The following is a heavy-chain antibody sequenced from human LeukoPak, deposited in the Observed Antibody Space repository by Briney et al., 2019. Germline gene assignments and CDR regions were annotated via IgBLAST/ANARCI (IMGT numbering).Heavy chain of an antibody. D-gene: IGHD1-26*01. Sequence: WETLFLTCTGSGGSISCYLWRWIRQPRGRVLGGMGHVFYTSKACYTHSLTGRVTMSVDTSKNQFSLRLASVTAADTAIYYCARLGRGAGAGKTFDYWGQGNLVTVSS. V-gene: IGHV4-59*08. J-gene: IGHJ4*02. CDR1: GGSISCYL. CDR2: VFYTSKA. CDR3: ARLGRGAGAGKTFDY.